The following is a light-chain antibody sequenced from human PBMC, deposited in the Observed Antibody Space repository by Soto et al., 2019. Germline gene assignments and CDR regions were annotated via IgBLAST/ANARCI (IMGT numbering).Light chain of an antibody. Sequence: QAVVAQPPSASGTPGQRVTISCSGSTSNIGSSLASWYQQLPGSATKLLIYNDNERPSGVPDRFSGSKSGTSASLGISGLRSEDEADYFCAVWDDSLSGVVFGGGTQLTVL. CDR2: NDN. V-gene: IGLV1-47*02. J-gene: IGLJ2*01. CDR1: TSNIGSSL. CDR3: AVWDDSLSGVV.